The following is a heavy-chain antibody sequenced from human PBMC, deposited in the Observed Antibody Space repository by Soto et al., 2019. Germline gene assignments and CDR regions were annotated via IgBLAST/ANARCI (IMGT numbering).Heavy chain of an antibody. CDR3: AAEYYYGSSDPKGRID. CDR2: INPNSGGT. D-gene: IGHD3-22*01. V-gene: IGHV1-2*04. CDR1: GYTFTGYY. J-gene: IGHJ4*02. Sequence: ASVKVSCKASGYTFTGYYMHWVRQAPGQGLEWMGWINPNSGGTNYAQKFQGWVTMTRDTSISTAYMELSSLRSEDTAVYYCAAEYYYGSSDPKGRIDWGQGTLVTVSS.